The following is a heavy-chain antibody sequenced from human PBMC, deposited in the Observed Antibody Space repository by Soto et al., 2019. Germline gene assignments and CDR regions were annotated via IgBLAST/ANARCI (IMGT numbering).Heavy chain of an antibody. CDR3: ARGLSGGFWFDP. J-gene: IGHJ5*02. CDR1: GGSISSYY. D-gene: IGHD2-15*01. Sequence: SETLSLTCTVSGGSISSYYWSWIRQPPGKGLEWIGYIYYSGSTNYNPSLKSRVTISVDTSKNQFSLKLSSVTAADKAVYYCARGLSGGFWFDPWGQGTLVTVSS. CDR2: IYYSGST. V-gene: IGHV4-59*01.